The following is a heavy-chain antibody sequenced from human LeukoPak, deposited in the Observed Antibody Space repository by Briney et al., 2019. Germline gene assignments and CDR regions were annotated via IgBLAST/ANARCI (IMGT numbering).Heavy chain of an antibody. CDR2: ISYNGINK. CDR3: ANKGMTTQAFDI. D-gene: IGHD1-14*01. V-gene: IGHV3-30*18. Sequence: PGGSLRLSCAASGFTFSSYGMHWVRQAPGKGLEWVAVISYNGINKNYTDSVKGRFTISRDNSKNTLYLQMNSLRAEDTAVYYCANKGMTTQAFDIWGQGTMVTVSS. J-gene: IGHJ3*02. CDR1: GFTFSSYG.